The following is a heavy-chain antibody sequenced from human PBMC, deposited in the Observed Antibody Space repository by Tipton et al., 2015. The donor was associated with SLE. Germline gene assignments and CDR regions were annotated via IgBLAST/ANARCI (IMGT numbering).Heavy chain of an antibody. CDR2: INDNGEST. CDR3: AKGFTNRFGC. D-gene: IGHD1-14*01. Sequence: GSLRLSCEASGFTFITSAMSWVRQAPGKGLEWVSGINDNGESTSYADSVKGRFTISRDNSKNTLCLQMNSLRAEDTAVYCCAKGFTNRFGCWGQGTLVPVSS. CDR1: GFTFITSA. V-gene: IGHV3-23*01. J-gene: IGHJ4*02.